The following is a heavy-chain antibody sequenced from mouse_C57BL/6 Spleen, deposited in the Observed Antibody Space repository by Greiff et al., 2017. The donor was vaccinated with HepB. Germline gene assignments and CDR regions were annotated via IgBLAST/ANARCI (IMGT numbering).Heavy chain of an antibody. CDR1: GYTFTSYW. V-gene: IGHV1-69*01. CDR2: IDPSDSYT. Sequence: VQLQQPGAELVMPGASVKLSCKASGYTFTSYWMHWVKQRPGQGLEWIGEIDPSDSYTNYNQKFKGKSTLTVDKSSSTAYMQLSSLTSEDSAVYYCARGPYYGSSYGYFDVWGTGTTVTVSS. CDR3: ARGPYYGSSYGYFDV. D-gene: IGHD1-1*01. J-gene: IGHJ1*03.